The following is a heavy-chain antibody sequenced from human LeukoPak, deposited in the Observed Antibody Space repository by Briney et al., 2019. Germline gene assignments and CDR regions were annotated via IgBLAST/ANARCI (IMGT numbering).Heavy chain of an antibody. CDR3: ARETYGSGIY. V-gene: IGHV1-69*06. CDR1: GGTFSSYA. D-gene: IGHD3-10*01. CDR2: IIPIFGTA. J-gene: IGHJ4*02. Sequence: GASVKVSCKASGGTFSSYAISWVRQAPGQGLEWMGGIIPIFGTANYAQKFQGRVTITADKSTSTAYMELSSLRSEDTVVYYCARETYGSGIYWGQGTLVTVSS.